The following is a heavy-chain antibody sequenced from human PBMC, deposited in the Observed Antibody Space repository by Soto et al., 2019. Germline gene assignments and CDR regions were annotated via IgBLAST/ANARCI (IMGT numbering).Heavy chain of an antibody. CDR1: GGTFSSYA. V-gene: IGHV1-69*13. CDR3: ARDLGGCSAGSCRHNWFDP. J-gene: IGHJ5*02. CDR2: IIPIYDTA. D-gene: IGHD2-15*01. Sequence: GASVKVSCKASGGTFSSYAISWVRRAPGQGLEWMGGIIPIYDTANYAQKFQDRVTITADESTSTAYMELSSLTSEDTAVYYCARDLGGCSAGSCRHNWFDPWGQGTLVTVSS.